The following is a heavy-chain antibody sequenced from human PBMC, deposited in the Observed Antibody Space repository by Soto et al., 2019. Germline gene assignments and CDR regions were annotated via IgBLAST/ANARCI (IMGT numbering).Heavy chain of an antibody. CDR1: GFSLSTSGVG. Sequence: QITLKESAPILVKPTQTLTLTCTFSGFSLSTSGVGVGWIRQPPGKALEWLARIHWNDDKYYRPSLESRLTIAKASSKNQVVLTMTNMYPVDTATYYCAYNWWGPIVYWGQGALVTVSS. D-gene: IGHD1-20*01. CDR2: IHWNDDK. CDR3: AYNWWGPIVY. J-gene: IGHJ4*02. V-gene: IGHV2-5*01.